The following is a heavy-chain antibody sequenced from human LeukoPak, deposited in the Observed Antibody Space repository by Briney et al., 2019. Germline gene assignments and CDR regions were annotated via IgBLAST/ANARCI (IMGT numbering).Heavy chain of an antibody. CDR2: ISGNGYSI. CDR1: GFTFSSYA. CDR3: ATNSSSWYIDQ. J-gene: IGHJ4*02. V-gene: IGHV3-23*01. D-gene: IGHD6-13*01. Sequence: PGGSLRLSCAASGFTFSSYAMTWARQAPGKGLQGVSDISGNGYSIYYADSLKGRFTISRDNSKDTLYLQMNSLRAEDTAVYYCATNSSSWYIDQWGQGTLVTVSS.